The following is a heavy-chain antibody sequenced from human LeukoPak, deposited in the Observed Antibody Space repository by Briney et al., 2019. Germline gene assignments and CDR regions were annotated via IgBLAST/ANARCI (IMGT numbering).Heavy chain of an antibody. Sequence: SETLSLTCTVSGGSISSSSYYWGWIRQPPGKGLEWIGYIYYSGSTNYNPSLKSRVTISVDTSKNQFSLKLSSVTAADTAVYYCARENYYGSGSYYSWFDPWGQGTLVTVSS. CDR1: GGSISSSSYY. V-gene: IGHV4-61*01. CDR3: ARENYYGSGSYYSWFDP. D-gene: IGHD3-10*01. J-gene: IGHJ5*02. CDR2: IYYSGST.